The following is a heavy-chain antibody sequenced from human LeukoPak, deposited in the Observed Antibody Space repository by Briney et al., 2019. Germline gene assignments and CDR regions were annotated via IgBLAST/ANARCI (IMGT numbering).Heavy chain of an antibody. V-gene: IGHV4-34*01. D-gene: IGHD3-3*01. CDR3: ARSSYYGFWSGYLSFDY. CDR2: INHSGST. Sequence: SETLSLTCAVYGGSFSGYYWSWIRQPPGKGLEWIGEINHSGSTNYNPSLKSRVTISVDTSKNQFSLKLSSVTAADTAVYYCARSSYYGFWSGYLSFDYWGQGTLVTVSS. CDR1: GGSFSGYY. J-gene: IGHJ4*02.